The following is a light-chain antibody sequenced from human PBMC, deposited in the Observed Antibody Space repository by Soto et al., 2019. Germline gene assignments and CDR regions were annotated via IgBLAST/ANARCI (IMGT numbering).Light chain of an antibody. J-gene: IGLJ1*01. V-gene: IGLV1-47*02. CDR3: SSYAGSNNFV. CDR2: LGD. Sequence: QSVLTQPPSASSTPGQTVTISCSGSTSNIGTFYVYWYQHLPGTAPKLLIYLGDQRASGVSDRFSGSKSGTSASLTVSGLQAEDEADYYCSSYAGSNNFVFGTGTQLTVL. CDR1: TSNIGTFY.